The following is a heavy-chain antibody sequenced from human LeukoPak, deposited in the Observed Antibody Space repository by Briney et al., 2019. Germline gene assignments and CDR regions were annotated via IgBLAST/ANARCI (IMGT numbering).Heavy chain of an antibody. CDR1: GDSVSSNSAA. J-gene: IGHJ4*02. Sequence: SQTLSLTCAISGDSVSSNSAAWNWIRLSPSKGLEWLGRTYYRSNWYNDYAVSVKSRITIDPDPSKNQFSLQLNSVTPEDTAVYYCARTVHYFDYWGQGTLVTVSS. D-gene: IGHD4-17*01. CDR3: ARTVHYFDY. V-gene: IGHV6-1*01. CDR2: TYYRSNWYN.